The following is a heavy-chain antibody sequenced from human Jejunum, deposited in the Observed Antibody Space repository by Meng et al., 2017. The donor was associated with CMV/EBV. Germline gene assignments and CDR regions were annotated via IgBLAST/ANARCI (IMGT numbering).Heavy chain of an antibody. CDR3: AINPWGFPVDV. V-gene: IGHV1-69*01. D-gene: IGHD7-27*01. J-gene: IGHJ3*01. CDR1: GVSYNTYV. CDR2: IVPITDTI. Sequence: GSSVKVSCKASGVSYNTYVINWVRQAPGQGLEWLGGIVPITDTIKYAQEFQGRVTITASYMELSSLKSEDTAVYYCAINPWGFPVDVWGQGTLVTVSS.